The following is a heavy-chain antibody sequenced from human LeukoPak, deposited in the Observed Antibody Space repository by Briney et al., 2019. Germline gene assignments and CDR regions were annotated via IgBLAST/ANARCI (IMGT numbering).Heavy chain of an antibody. CDR3: ARGVGYCSGGSCYRFDP. V-gene: IGHV1-2*02. D-gene: IGHD2-15*01. Sequence: GASVKVSCKASGYTFTGYYMHWVRQAPGQGLEWMGWINPNSGGTNYAQKFQGRVTMTRDTSISTAYMELSRLRSDDTAVYYCARGVGYCSGGSCYRFDPWGQGTLVTVSS. CDR2: INPNSGGT. J-gene: IGHJ5*02. CDR1: GYTFTGYY.